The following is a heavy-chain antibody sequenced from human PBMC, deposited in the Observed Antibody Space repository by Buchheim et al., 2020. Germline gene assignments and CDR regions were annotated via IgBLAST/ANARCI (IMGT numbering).Heavy chain of an antibody. CDR1: GYTFTNYD. J-gene: IGHJ5*02. D-gene: IGHD3-16*01. Sequence: QVQLVQSGAEVKKPGASVKVSCKASGYTFTNYDINWVRQATGQGLEWMGWMNPNSGNPGYAQKFQGRVTMTRNTSISTAYMELSSLRSEDTAVYYCARGLFVYDDVWGNWFDPGGQGTL. CDR3: ARGLFVYDDVWGNWFDP. V-gene: IGHV1-8*01. CDR2: MNPNSGNP.